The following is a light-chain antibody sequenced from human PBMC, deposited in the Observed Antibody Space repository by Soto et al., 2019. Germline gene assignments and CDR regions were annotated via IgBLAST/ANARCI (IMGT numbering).Light chain of an antibody. CDR1: SSNIGKNT. CDR2: RNN. Sequence: QSVLTQPPSASGTPGQRVPISCSGSSSNIGKNTVNWHQQFPGTAPKLLIFRNNQRPSGVPDRFSGSKSGTSASLSISGLQSEDEADYYCSVWDDSLNGRVFGGGTKLTVL. CDR3: SVWDDSLNGRV. V-gene: IGLV1-44*01. J-gene: IGLJ3*02.